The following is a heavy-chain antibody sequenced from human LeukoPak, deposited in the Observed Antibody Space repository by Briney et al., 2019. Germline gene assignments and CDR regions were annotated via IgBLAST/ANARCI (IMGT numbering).Heavy chain of an antibody. CDR3: ARGREQLLNRRNWFDP. V-gene: IGHV4-34*01. CDR2: INHSGST. J-gene: IGHJ5*02. D-gene: IGHD2-2*02. Sequence: SETLSLTCAVYGGSFSGYYWSWIRQPPGKGLEWIGEINHSGSTNYNPSLKSRVTISVDTSKNQFSLKLSSVTAADTAVYYCARGREQLLNRRNWFDPWGQGTLVTVSS. CDR1: GGSFSGYY.